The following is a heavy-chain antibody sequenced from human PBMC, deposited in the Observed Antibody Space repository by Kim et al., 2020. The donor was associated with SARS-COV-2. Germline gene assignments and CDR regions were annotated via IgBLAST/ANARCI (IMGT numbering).Heavy chain of an antibody. J-gene: IGHJ3*02. Sequence: SETPSLTCTVSGGSISSGGYYWSWIRQHPGKGLEWIGYIYYSGSTYYNPSLKSRVTISVDTSKNQFSLKLSSVTAADTAVYYCARASLTMIVVVGAFDIWGQGTMVTVSS. D-gene: IGHD3-22*01. CDR1: GGSISSGGYY. V-gene: IGHV4-31*03. CDR3: ARASLTMIVVVGAFDI. CDR2: IYYSGST.